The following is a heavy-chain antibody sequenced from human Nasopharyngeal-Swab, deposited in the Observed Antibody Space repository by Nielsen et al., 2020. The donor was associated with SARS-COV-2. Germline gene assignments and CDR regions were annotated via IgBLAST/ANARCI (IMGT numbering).Heavy chain of an antibody. CDR2: ISYDGSNK. V-gene: IGHV3-30-3*01. J-gene: IGHJ2*01. CDR3: ASAYGGSYWYFDL. Sequence: GESLKISCAASGSTFSSYAMHWVRQAPGKGLEWVAVISYDGSNKYYADSVKGRFTISRDNSKNTLYLQMNSLRAEDTAVCYCASAYGGSYWYFDLWGRGTLVTVSS. D-gene: IGHD4-23*01. CDR1: GSTFSSYA.